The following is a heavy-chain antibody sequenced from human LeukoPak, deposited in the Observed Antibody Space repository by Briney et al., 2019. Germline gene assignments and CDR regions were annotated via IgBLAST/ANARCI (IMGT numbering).Heavy chain of an antibody. J-gene: IGHJ3*01. CDR3: AKAPYYYDSSGYCKH. CDR2: INPNSGGT. D-gene: IGHD3-22*01. CDR1: GYTFTGYY. V-gene: IGHV1-2*02. Sequence: ASVKVSCKASGYTFTGYYMHWVRQAPGQGLEGMGWINPNSGGTNYAQKFQGRVTMTRDTSISTAYMELSRLRSDDTAVYYCAKAPYYYDSSGYCKHWGQGTMVTVSS.